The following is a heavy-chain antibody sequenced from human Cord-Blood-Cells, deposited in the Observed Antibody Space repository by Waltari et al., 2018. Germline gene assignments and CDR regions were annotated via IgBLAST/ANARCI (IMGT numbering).Heavy chain of an antibody. J-gene: IGHJ6*02. D-gene: IGHD1-20*01. CDR1: GGSISMYF. V-gene: IGHV4-59*13. CDR2: VYYSGRT. Sequence: QVQLQESGPGLVKPSETLSLTCAVAGGSISMYFWSWHRQPQGQGLEWIVYVYYSGRTNYTPSLKRRVTISVDTSKNQFSLKLSSVTAADTAVYYCARDRPITGTTFGYYYYGMDVWGQGTTVTVSS. CDR3: ARDRPITGTTFGYYYYGMDV.